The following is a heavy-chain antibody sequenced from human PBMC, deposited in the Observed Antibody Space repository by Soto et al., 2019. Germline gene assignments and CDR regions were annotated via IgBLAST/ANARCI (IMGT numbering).Heavy chain of an antibody. CDR2: INPSGGST. D-gene: IGHD2-2*01. J-gene: IGHJ6*02. CDR3: ARGGQECSSTGCSDIYDDMDV. CDR1: GYTFTSYY. Sequence: QVQLVQSGAEVKKPGASVKVSCKASGYTFTSYYMHCVRQAPGQGLEWMGIINPSGGSTSYAQKFQGRVTMTRDTSTSTVYMELSSLRSEDTAVYYCARGGQECSSTGCSDIYDDMDVWGQGTTVTVSS. V-gene: IGHV1-46*01.